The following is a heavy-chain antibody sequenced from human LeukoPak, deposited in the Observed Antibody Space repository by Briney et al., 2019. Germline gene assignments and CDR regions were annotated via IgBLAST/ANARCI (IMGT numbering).Heavy chain of an antibody. CDR1: GYTFTSYG. CDR2: ISAYNGNT. CDR3: ARDRPSDSSSSRGGGWFDP. Sequence: ASVKVSCKASGYTFTSYGISWVRQAPGQGLEWMGWISAYNGNTNYAQKLQGRVTMTTDTSTSTAYMKLRSLRSDDTAVYYCARDRPSDSSSSRGGGWFDPWGQGTLVTVSS. J-gene: IGHJ5*02. V-gene: IGHV1-18*01. D-gene: IGHD6-6*01.